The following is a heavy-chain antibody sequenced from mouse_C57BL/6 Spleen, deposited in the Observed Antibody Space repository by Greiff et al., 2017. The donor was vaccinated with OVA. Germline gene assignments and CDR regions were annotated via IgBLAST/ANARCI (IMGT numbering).Heavy chain of an antibody. J-gene: IGHJ1*03. V-gene: IGHV1-85*01. CDR1: GYTFTSYD. CDR2: IYPRDGST. CDR3: ASITTVVATDYWYFDV. D-gene: IGHD1-1*01. Sequence: QVQLQQSGPELVKPGASVKLSCKASGYTFTSYDINWVKQRPGQGLEWIGWIYPRDGSTKYNEKFKGKATLTVDTSSSTAYVELHSLTSEDSAVYFCASITTVVATDYWYFDVWGTGTTVTVSS.